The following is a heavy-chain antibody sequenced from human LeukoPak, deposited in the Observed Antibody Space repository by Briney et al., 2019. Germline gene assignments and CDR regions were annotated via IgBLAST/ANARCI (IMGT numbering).Heavy chain of an antibody. J-gene: IGHJ6*03. Sequence: ASVKVSCKASGGTFSSYAISWVRQAPGQGLEWMGRIIPIFGTANYAQKFQGRVTITTDESTSTAYMELSSLRSEDTAVYYCARNYGDYFAYMDAWGKGTTVTVSS. CDR2: IIPIFGTA. D-gene: IGHD4-17*01. CDR3: ARNYGDYFAYMDA. CDR1: GGTFSSYA. V-gene: IGHV1-69*05.